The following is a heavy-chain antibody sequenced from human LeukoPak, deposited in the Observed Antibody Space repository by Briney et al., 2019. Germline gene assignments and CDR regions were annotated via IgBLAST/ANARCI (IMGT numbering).Heavy chain of an antibody. V-gene: IGHV1-69*05. D-gene: IGHD6-13*01. J-gene: IGHJ4*02. CDR2: IIPIFGTA. CDR1: GGTFSSYA. CDR3: ARIAAAGTFDY. Sequence: SVKVSCKASGGTFSSYAISWVRQALGQGLEWMGRIIPIFGTANYAQKFQGRVTITTDESTSTAYMELSSLRSEDTAVYYCARIAAAGTFDYWGQGTLVTVSS.